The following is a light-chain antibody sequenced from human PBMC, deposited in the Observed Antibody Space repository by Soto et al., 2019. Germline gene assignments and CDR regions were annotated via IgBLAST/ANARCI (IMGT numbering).Light chain of an antibody. CDR1: SGHSNYA. CDR2: LNSDGSH. J-gene: IGLJ2*01. CDR3: QTWGTGTYVV. Sequence: QSVLTQSPSASASLGASVKLTCTLSSGHSNYAIAWHQQQPEKGPRYLMKLNSDGSHSKGDGIPDRFSGSSSGAERYLTISSLQSEDEADSYCQTWGTGTYVVFGGGTKLTVL. V-gene: IGLV4-69*01.